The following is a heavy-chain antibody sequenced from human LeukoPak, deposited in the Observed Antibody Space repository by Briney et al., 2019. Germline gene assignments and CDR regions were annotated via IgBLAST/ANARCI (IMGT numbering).Heavy chain of an antibody. J-gene: IGHJ4*02. CDR3: ARAVLRFLEWLPDPDY. CDR1: GGSISSGGYS. D-gene: IGHD3-3*01. Sequence: PSKTLSLTCAVSGGSISSGGYSWSWIRQPPGKGLEWIGYIYHSGSTYYNPSLKSRVTISVDRSKNQFSLKLSSVTAADTAVYYCARAVLRFLEWLPDPDYWGQGTLVTVSS. V-gene: IGHV4-30-2*01. CDR2: IYHSGST.